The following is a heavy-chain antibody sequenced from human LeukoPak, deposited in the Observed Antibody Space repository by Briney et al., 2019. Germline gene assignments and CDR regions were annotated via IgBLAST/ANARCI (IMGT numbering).Heavy chain of an antibody. CDR2: INPNSGGT. CDR1: GYTFTGYY. V-gene: IGHV1-2*04. J-gene: IGHJ4*02. Sequence: ASVKVSCKASGYTFTGYYMHWVRQAPGQGLEWMGWINPNSGGTNYAQKFQGWVTMTRDTSISTAYMELSRLRSDDTAVYYCARDPPQSLVALPYYYFDYWGQGTLVTVSS. D-gene: IGHD2-8*02. CDR3: ARDPPQSLVALPYYYFDY.